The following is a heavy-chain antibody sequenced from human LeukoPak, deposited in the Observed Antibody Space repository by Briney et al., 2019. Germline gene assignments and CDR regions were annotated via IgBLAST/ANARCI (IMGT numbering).Heavy chain of an antibody. Sequence: ASVKVSCKASGYTFTSYGISWVRQAPGQGLEWMGWISAYNGNTNYAQKLQGRVTMTTDTSTSTAYMELRSLRSDDTAVYYCARSDAYSGYDYSDYWGQGTLVTVSS. D-gene: IGHD5-12*01. CDR1: GYTFTSYG. J-gene: IGHJ4*02. CDR3: ARSDAYSGYDYSDY. V-gene: IGHV1-18*01. CDR2: ISAYNGNT.